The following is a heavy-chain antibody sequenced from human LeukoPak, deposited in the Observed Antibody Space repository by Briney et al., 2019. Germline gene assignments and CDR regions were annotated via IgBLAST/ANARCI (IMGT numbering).Heavy chain of an antibody. J-gene: IGHJ3*02. CDR1: GGSISSYY. D-gene: IGHD2-2*01. V-gene: IGHV4-59*12. Sequence: SETLSLTCTVSGGSISSYYWSWIRQPPGKGLEWIGYIYYSGSTNYNPSLKSRVTISVDTSKNQFSLKLSSVTAADTAVYYCASGYCSSTSCQSDAFDIWGQGTMVTVSS. CDR2: IYYSGST. CDR3: ASGYCSSTSCQSDAFDI.